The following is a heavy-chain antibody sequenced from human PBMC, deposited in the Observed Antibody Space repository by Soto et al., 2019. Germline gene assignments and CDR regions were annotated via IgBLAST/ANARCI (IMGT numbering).Heavy chain of an antibody. Sequence: GASVKVSCKASGYTFNSYGISWVRQAPGQGLEWMGWISAYNGNTNYAQKLQGRVTMTTDTSTSTAYMELRSLRSDDTAVYYCARVHLGIFGVVINYHDYWGQGTLVTVSS. J-gene: IGHJ4*02. CDR1: GYTFNSYG. V-gene: IGHV1-18*01. D-gene: IGHD3-3*01. CDR3: ARVHLGIFGVVINYHDY. CDR2: ISAYNGNT.